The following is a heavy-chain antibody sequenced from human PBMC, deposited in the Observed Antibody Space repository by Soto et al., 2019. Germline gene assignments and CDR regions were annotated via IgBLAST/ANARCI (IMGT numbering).Heavy chain of an antibody. D-gene: IGHD5-12*01. CDR2: IYYSGST. CDR1: GGSGSSGSYY. J-gene: IGHJ6*02. V-gene: IGHV4-61*01. Sequence: SETLSLTCTVSGGSGSSGSYYWSWIRQPPGKGLEWIGYIYYSGSTNYNPSLKSRITISVDTSNNQFSLKLSSVTAADTAVYYCASGGYSGYRDYYYGMDVWGQGPTVTVSS. CDR3: ASGGYSGYRDYYYGMDV.